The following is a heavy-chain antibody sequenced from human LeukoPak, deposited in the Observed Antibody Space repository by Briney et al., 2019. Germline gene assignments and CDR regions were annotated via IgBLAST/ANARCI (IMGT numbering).Heavy chain of an antibody. CDR3: ARDTPLARVGATFLAH. J-gene: IGHJ4*02. D-gene: IGHD1-26*01. CDR2: ISGSGGNS. Sequence: PGGSLRLSCAASGFTFSSYAMSWVRQAPGRGLEWVSGISGSGGNSYYADSVKGRLTIARDNPKNTLYLQMNSLRAEDTAVYYCARDTPLARVGATFLAHWGQGTLVTVSS. V-gene: IGHV3-23*01. CDR1: GFTFSSYA.